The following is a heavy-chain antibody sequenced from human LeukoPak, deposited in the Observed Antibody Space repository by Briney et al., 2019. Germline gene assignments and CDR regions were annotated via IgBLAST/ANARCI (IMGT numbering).Heavy chain of an antibody. D-gene: IGHD2-2*01. J-gene: IGHJ5*02. CDR1: GYTFTIYG. CDR2: ISAYNGNT. CDR3: ARTGWAIVVVPAAIDDYWFDP. V-gene: IGHV1-18*01. Sequence: ASVKVSCMASGYTFTIYGISWVRQAPGQGLEWMGWISAYNGNTNYAQKLQGRVTMTTDTSTSTAYMELRSLRSDDTGVYYFARTGWAIVVVPAAIDDYWFDPWGQGTLVTVSS.